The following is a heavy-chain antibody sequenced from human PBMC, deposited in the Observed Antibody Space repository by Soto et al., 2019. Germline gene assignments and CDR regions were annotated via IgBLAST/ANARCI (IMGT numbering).Heavy chain of an antibody. V-gene: IGHV1-58*01. Sequence: GASVKVSCKTSGFTFSSSAVQWVRQARGQRLEWIGWIVVGGGFTNYAQKFQGRVTMTRDTSTSTVYMELSSLRSEDTAVYYCARGYYDSSGYYYACGYWGQGTLVTVSS. CDR1: GFTFSSSA. CDR3: ARGYYDSSGYYYACGY. CDR2: IVVGGGFT. D-gene: IGHD3-22*01. J-gene: IGHJ4*02.